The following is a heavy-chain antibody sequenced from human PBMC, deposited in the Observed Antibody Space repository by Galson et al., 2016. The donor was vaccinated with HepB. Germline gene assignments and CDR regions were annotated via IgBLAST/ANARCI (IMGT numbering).Heavy chain of an antibody. CDR2: TSHDESNK. Sequence: SLRLSCAASGFIFSHYGMHWVRQAPGKGLEWVAVTSHDESNKYYADSVKGRFTTSRDNSNNTLYLEMNSLRPEDTAVYYCTRAHNWNYDQSRFEYWGRGTLVTVSS. CDR3: TRAHNWNYDQSRFEY. V-gene: IGHV3-30*03. CDR1: GFIFSHYG. J-gene: IGHJ4*02. D-gene: IGHD1-7*01.